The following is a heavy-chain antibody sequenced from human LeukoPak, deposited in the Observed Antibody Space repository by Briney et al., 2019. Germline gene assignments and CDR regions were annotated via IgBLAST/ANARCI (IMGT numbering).Heavy chain of an antibody. D-gene: IGHD3/OR15-3a*01. V-gene: IGHV1-2*02. CDR3: ARGDWLLHYFDY. J-gene: IGHJ4*02. CDR1: GYTFTGYY. Sequence: ASVKVSCKASGYTFTGYYMHWVRQAPGQGLEWMGWINPNSGGTNYAQTFQGRVTMTRDTSISTAYMELSRLRSDDTAVYYCARGDWLLHYFDYWGQGTLVTVSS. CDR2: INPNSGGT.